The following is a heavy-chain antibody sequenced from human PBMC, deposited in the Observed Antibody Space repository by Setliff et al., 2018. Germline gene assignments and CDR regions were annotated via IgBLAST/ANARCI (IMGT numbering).Heavy chain of an antibody. CDR3: ATLAFTYYYDSSGYYPHDY. V-gene: IGHV1-24*01. CDR2: FDPEDGET. CDR1: GYTLTELS. D-gene: IGHD3-22*01. Sequence: ASVKVSCKVSGYTLTELSMHWVRQAPGKGLEWMGGFDPEDGETINAQKFQGRVTMTEDTSTDTAYMELRSLRSEDTAVYYCATLAFTYYYDSSGYYPHDYWGQGTLVTVSS. J-gene: IGHJ4*02.